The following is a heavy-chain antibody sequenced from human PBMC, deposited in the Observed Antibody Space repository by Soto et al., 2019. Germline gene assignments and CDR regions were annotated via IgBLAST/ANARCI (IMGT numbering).Heavy chain of an antibody. Sequence: ASVKVSCKASGYTFTGYFIHWVRQAPGQGLEWMGYINPNSGVTKYAHRFQGRVTVTEDTSTDTAYMDLSSLKSEDTAVYYCAAGVTTFDYWGQGTLVTVSS. J-gene: IGHJ4*02. CDR2: INPNSGVT. V-gene: IGHV1-2*02. D-gene: IGHD4-17*01. CDR3: AAGVTTFDY. CDR1: GYTFTGYF.